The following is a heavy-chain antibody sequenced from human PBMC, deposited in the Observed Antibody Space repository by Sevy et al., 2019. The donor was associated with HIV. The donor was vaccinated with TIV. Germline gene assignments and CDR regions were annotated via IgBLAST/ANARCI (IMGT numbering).Heavy chain of an antibody. CDR3: ARERRLLRYFDWLFY. D-gene: IGHD3-9*01. Sequence: ASVKVSCKASGYTFTGYYMHWVRQAPGQGLEWMGRINPNSGGTNYAQKFQGRVTMTRDTSISTAYMELSRLRSDDTAVYYCARERRLLRYFDWLFYWGQGTLVTVSS. V-gene: IGHV1-2*06. J-gene: IGHJ4*02. CDR1: GYTFTGYY. CDR2: INPNSGGT.